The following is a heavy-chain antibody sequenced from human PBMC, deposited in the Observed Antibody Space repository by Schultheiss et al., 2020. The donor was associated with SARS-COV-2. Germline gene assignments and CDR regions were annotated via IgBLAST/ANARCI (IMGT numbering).Heavy chain of an antibody. D-gene: IGHD2-15*01. CDR1: GFTFSNAW. Sequence: GGSLRLSCAASGFTFSNAWMSWVRQAPGKGLEWVGRIKSKTGGGTTDYAAPVKGRFTISRDDSKNTLYLQMISLKTEDTAVYYCTTDSRCSGGGCYGDDAFDIWGQGTMVTVAS. J-gene: IGHJ3*02. V-gene: IGHV3-15*01. CDR3: TTDSRCSGGGCYGDDAFDI. CDR2: IKSKTGGGTT.